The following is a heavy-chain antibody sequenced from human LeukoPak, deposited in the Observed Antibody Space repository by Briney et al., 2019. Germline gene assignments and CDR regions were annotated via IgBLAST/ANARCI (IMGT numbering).Heavy chain of an antibody. CDR3: ARGIALLYSGSYYGWFDP. Sequence: ASVKVSCKASGYTFTSYGISWVRQAPGQGLEWMGIINPSGGSTSYAQKFQGRVTMTRDMSTSTVYMELSSLRSEDTAVYYCARGIALLYSGSYYGWFDPWGQGTLVTVSS. CDR2: INPSGGST. J-gene: IGHJ5*02. V-gene: IGHV1-46*01. CDR1: GYTFTSYG. D-gene: IGHD1-26*01.